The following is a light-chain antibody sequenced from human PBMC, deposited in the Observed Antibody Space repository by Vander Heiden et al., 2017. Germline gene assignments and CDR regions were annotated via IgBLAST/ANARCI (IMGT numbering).Light chain of an antibody. Sequence: DIVMTQSPDSLAVSLGERATIHCKSSQNVLYSSNNKNYLAWYQQKPGQPPNLLIYWASTRESGVPDRFSGSGAGTDFTLTISSLQAEDVAVYYCQQYYSSPPTFGQGTKVEIK. CDR2: WAS. V-gene: IGKV4-1*01. CDR1: QNVLYSSNNKNY. CDR3: QQYYSSPPT. J-gene: IGKJ1*01.